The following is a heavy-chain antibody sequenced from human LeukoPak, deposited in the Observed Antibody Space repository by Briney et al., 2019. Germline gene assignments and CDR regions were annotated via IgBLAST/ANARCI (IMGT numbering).Heavy chain of an antibody. CDR2: ISYDGSNK. CDR1: GFTFSSYG. V-gene: IGHV3-30*03. J-gene: IGHJ4*02. D-gene: IGHD6-13*01. Sequence: GGSLRLSCAASGFTFSSYGMHWVRQAPGKGLEWVAVISYDGSNKYYVDSVKGRFTISRDNAKNSLYLQMNSLRAEDTAVYYCARDSAGLYSSSFDYWGQGTLVTVSS. CDR3: ARDSAGLYSSSFDY.